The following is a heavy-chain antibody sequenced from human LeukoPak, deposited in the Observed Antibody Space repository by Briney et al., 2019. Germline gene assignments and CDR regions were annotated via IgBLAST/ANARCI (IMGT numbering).Heavy chain of an antibody. D-gene: IGHD3-9*01. CDR3: ARDRRYFDWLPPTPYYYYGMDV. CDR1: GYTFTSYG. Sequence: ASVKVSCKASGYTFTSYGINWVRQAPGQGLEWMGWINPNSGGTNYAQKFQGWVTMTRDTSISTAYMELSRLRSDDTAVYYCARDRRYFDWLPPTPYYYYGMDVWGQGTTVTVSS. V-gene: IGHV1-2*04. CDR2: INPNSGGT. J-gene: IGHJ6*02.